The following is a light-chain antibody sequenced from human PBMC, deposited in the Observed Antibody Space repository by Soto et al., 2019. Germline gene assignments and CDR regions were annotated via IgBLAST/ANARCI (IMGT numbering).Light chain of an antibody. J-gene: IGLJ1*01. V-gene: IGLV2-14*01. CDR2: EVS. CDR1: SSDVGGYKY. Sequence: QSALTQPASVSGSPGQSITFSCTGTSSDVGGYKYVSWYQHHPGKAPKLMIYEVSNRPSGVSKRFSGSKSGNTASLTISGLQAEDEADYYCSSYTTSSIVFGTGTKVTVL. CDR3: SSYTTSSIV.